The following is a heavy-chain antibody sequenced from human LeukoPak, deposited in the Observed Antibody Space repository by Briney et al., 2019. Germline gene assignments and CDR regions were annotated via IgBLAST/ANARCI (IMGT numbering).Heavy chain of an antibody. CDR3: AXXXTRGYSGYDFPYFDY. D-gene: IGHD5-12*01. CDR1: GGSFSGYY. CDR2: VNHSGST. V-gene: IGHV4-34*01. J-gene: IGHJ4*02. Sequence: PSETLSLTFAVYGGSFSGYYWSWIRQPPGKGLGLIGEVNHSGSTNYNPSLKSRVTISVDTSKNQSSLKLSSVTAADTAVYYCAXXXTRGYSGYDFPYFDYWGQGTLVAVSS.